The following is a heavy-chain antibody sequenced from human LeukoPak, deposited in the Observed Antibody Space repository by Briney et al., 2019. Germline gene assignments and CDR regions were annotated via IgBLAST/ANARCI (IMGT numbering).Heavy chain of an antibody. CDR2: IYYSGST. CDR1: GGSISSSSYY. V-gene: IGHV4-39*01. J-gene: IGHJ4*02. D-gene: IGHD5-18*01. CDR3: ARGNNNQNSYGFMGLDY. Sequence: SETLSLTCTVSGGSISSSSYYWGWIRQPPGKGLEWIGSIYYSGSTYYNPSLKSRVTISVDTSKNQFSLKLSSVTAADTAVYYCARGNNNQNSYGFMGLDYWGQGTLVTVSS.